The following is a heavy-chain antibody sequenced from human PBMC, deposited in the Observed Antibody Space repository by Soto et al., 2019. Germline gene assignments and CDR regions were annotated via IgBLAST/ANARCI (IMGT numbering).Heavy chain of an antibody. V-gene: IGHV1-2*04. J-gene: IGHJ4*02. CDR2: INPNSGGT. D-gene: IGHD3-22*01. CDR1: GYTFTGYY. CDR3: AREGGDYYDSSGRSYYFDY. Sequence: QVQLVQSGAEVKKPGASVKVSCKASGYTFTGYYMHWVRQAPGQGLEWMGWINPNSGGTNYAQKFQGCVTMTRDTSISTAYMELSMLRSDDTAVYYCAREGGDYYDSSGRSYYFDYWGQGTLVTVSS.